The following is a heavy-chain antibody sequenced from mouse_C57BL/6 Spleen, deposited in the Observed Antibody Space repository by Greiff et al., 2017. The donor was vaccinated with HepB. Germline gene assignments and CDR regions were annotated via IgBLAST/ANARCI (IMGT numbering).Heavy chain of an antibody. V-gene: IGHV5-17*01. D-gene: IGHD2-4*01. Sequence: DVMLVESGGGLVKPGGSLKLSCAASGFTFSDYGMHWVRQAPEKGLEWVAYISSGSSTIYYADTVKGRFTISSDNAKNTLFLQMTSLRSEDTAMYYCARQGAYDYDGVDYWGQGTTLTVSS. CDR1: GFTFSDYG. J-gene: IGHJ2*01. CDR2: ISSGSSTI. CDR3: ARQGAYDYDGVDY.